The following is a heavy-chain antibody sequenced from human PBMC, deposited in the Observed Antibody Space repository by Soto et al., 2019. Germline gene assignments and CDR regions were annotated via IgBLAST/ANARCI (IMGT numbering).Heavy chain of an antibody. CDR2: ISGSGGST. CDR1: GFTFSSYA. CDR3: AKDDSGSYYRFDY. V-gene: IGHV3-23*01. D-gene: IGHD1-26*01. J-gene: IGHJ4*02. Sequence: EVQLLESGGNLVQPGGSLRLSCAASGFTFSSYAMSWVRQAPGKGLEWVSAISGSGGSTYYADSVKGRFTISRDNSKNTLYLQMNSLRAEDTAVYYCAKDDSGSYYRFDYWGQGTLVTVSS.